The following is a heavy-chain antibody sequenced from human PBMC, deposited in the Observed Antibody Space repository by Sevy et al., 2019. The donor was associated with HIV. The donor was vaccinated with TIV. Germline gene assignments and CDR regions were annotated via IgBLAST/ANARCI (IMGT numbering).Heavy chain of an antibody. J-gene: IGHJ3*02. D-gene: IGHD1-1*01. Sequence: SETLSLICSVSGVSISSYSYYWVWVRQPPEEGLEWIGSVYYTGSTYYDPSLKTRVSISVDTSKNLFSVRLDSVTAADTAVYYCARHRVFSQLDAFDIWGQGTMVTVSS. V-gene: IGHV4-39*01. CDR3: ARHRVFSQLDAFDI. CDR1: GVSISSYSYY. CDR2: VYYTGST.